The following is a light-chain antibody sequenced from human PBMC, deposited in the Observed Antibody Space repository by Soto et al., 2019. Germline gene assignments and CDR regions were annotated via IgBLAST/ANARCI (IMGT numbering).Light chain of an antibody. V-gene: IGKV1-5*03. CDR3: QQYNSYPWT. J-gene: IGKJ1*01. CDR2: KAS. CDR1: QNLNDW. Sequence: DIQMTQSPSTLSASVGDRVTITCRASQNLNDWLAWFQQKPGKAPTLLIYKASGLESGVPSRFSGSGSGTEFTLTISSLQPDDFSTYYCQQYNSYPWTFGQGTKVELK.